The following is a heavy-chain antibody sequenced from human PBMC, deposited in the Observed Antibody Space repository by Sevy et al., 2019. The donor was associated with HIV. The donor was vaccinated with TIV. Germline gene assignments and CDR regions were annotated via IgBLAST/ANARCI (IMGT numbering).Heavy chain of an antibody. D-gene: IGHD3-10*01. CDR1: GLGFSSYW. CDR3: ATGAQYYYGSGSYYFDY. V-gene: IGHV3-7*01. CDR2: IKQDGYKK. Sequence: GGSLRLSCAASGLGFSSYWMSWVRQAPGKGLEWVANIKQDGYKKYYVDSVKGRFTISRDNAKKSVFMQMSSLRAEDTAVYYCATGAQYYYGSGSYYFDYWGQGILVTVSS. J-gene: IGHJ4*02.